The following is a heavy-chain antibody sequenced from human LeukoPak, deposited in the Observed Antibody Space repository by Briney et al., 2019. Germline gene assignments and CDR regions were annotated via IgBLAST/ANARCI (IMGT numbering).Heavy chain of an antibody. CDR1: GYTFTDYY. J-gene: IGHJ6*02. CDR3: AKRFCSSASCSYYYYYGMDV. D-gene: IGHD2-2*01. CDR2: INANRGGT. Sequence: ASVKVSCKASGYTFTDYYMHWVRQAPGQGLEWMGWINANRGGTNYAQRFQGRVTMTRDTSITTAYMELSRLKSDDTAIYYCAKRFCSSASCSYYYYYGMDVWGQGTTVTVSS. V-gene: IGHV1-2*02.